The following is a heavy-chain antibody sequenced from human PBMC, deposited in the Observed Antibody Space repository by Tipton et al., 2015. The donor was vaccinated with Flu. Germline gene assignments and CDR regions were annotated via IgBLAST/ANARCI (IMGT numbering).Heavy chain of an antibody. D-gene: IGHD2-2*01. V-gene: IGHV1-18*01. CDR2: ISAYSDNT. J-gene: IGHJ4*02. CDR3: ARDIPQGIVVLPPAKRCDY. CDR1: GYTFKSYG. Sequence: QLVQSGAEVKKPGASVKVSCRASGYTFKSYGVSWVRQAPGQGLEWMGWISAYSDNTNYAQKFQGRVAMTTDTSTSTAYMELRSLRSDDTAVYFCARDIPQGIVVLPPAKRCDYWGQGTLVTVSS.